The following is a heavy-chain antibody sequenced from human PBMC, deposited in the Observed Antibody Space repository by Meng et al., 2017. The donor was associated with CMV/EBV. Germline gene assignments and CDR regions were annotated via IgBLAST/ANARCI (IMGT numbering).Heavy chain of an antibody. D-gene: IGHD6-19*01. CDR2: ISWDGGST. J-gene: IGHJ6*02. CDR1: GFTFAAYA. V-gene: IGHV3-43D*03. Sequence: GGSLRLSCAASGFTFAAYAMHWVRQAPGKGLEWVSLISWDGGSTYYADSVKGRFTISRDNSKNSLYLQMNSLRAEDTALYHCAKDIIAGSEYSSGWYQSYYYYGMDVWGQGTTVTVSS. CDR3: AKDIIAGSEYSSGWYQSYYYYGMDV.